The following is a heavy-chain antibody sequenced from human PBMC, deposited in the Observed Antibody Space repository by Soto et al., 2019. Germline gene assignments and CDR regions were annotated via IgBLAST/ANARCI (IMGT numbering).Heavy chain of an antibody. CDR1: GFTVSSTY. D-gene: IGHD3-10*01. Sequence: GGSLRLSCAASGFTVSSTYMSWVRQAPGKGLEWVSIIFSSGESFYADSVKGRFTISRDSSDNTVYLQMNSLKAEDTAVYYCARGGIGMVRTFDHWGQGTLVTVSS. V-gene: IGHV3-53*01. CDR2: IFSSGES. CDR3: ARGGIGMVRTFDH. J-gene: IGHJ4*02.